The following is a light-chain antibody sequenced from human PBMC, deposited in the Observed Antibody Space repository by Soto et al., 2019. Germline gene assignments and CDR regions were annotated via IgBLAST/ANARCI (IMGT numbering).Light chain of an antibody. CDR2: GAS. CDR1: QSVSSN. Sequence: EIVMTQSPATLSVSPGERATLSCRASQSVSSNLAWYQQKPGQAPRLLIYGASTRATGIPARFSGSGSGTEFTLTISSLQSEDFAVYYSQQYNNWPPRAFGQGTKVEI. V-gene: IGKV3-15*01. CDR3: QQYNNWPPRA. J-gene: IGKJ1*01.